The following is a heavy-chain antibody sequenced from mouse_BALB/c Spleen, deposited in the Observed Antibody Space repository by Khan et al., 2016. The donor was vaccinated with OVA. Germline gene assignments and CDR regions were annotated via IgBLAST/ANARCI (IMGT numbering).Heavy chain of an antibody. Sequence: QVQLQQSGPGLVAPSQSLSITCTVSGFSLTSYGVHWVRQTPGKGLEWLGVIWAGGSTNYNSALMSRLSISKDNSKSQVFLKMNSLQTDDTAMYYCARAFTTVVATDYAMDYWGQGTSVTVSS. D-gene: IGHD1-1*01. J-gene: IGHJ4*01. CDR3: ARAFTTVVATDYAMDY. V-gene: IGHV2-9*02. CDR1: GFSLTSYG. CDR2: IWAGGST.